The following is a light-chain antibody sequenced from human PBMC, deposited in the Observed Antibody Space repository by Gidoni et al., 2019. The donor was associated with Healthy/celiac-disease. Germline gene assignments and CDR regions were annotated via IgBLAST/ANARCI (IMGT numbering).Light chain of an antibody. Sequence: EIVLTQSPGTLSLSPGERATLSCRASQSVSSSYLAWYQQKPGQAPRLLIYGASSRATGIPDRFSGSGSGTDFTLTISRLEPEDFAVYYCHQYGSAPWTFXQXTKVEIK. CDR3: HQYGSAPWT. J-gene: IGKJ1*01. CDR1: QSVSSSY. CDR2: GAS. V-gene: IGKV3-20*01.